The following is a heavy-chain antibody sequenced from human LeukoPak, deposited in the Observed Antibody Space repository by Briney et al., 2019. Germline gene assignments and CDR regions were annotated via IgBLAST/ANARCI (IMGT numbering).Heavy chain of an antibody. CDR1: GFTFSGSA. Sequence: QPGGSLRLSCAASGFTFSGSAMHWVRQASGKGLEWVGRIRSKANSHATAYAASVKGRFTISRDDSKNTAYLQMNSLKTEDTAVYYCTKGGTSDYWGQGTLVTVSS. D-gene: IGHD1-1*01. CDR2: IRSKANSHAT. CDR3: TKGGTSDY. V-gene: IGHV3-73*01. J-gene: IGHJ4*02.